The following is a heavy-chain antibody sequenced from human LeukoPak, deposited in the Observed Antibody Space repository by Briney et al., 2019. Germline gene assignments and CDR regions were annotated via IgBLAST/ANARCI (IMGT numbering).Heavy chain of an antibody. D-gene: IGHD1-7*01. V-gene: IGHV3-66*01. CDR3: ARSSRELRGYAPWELMPPFDY. Sequence: GGSLRLSCAASEFSVGSNYMTWVRQAPGKGLEWVSLIYSGGSTYYADSVKGRFTISRDNSKNTLYLQMNSLRAEDTAVYYCARSSRELRGYAPWELMPPFDYWGQGTLVTVPS. CDR2: IYSGGST. CDR1: EFSVGSNY. J-gene: IGHJ4*02.